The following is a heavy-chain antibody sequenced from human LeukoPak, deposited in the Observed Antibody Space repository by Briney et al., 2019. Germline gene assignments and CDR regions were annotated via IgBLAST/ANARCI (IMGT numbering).Heavy chain of an antibody. V-gene: IGHV3-23*01. J-gene: IGHJ4*02. Sequence: GGSLRLSCAASGFIVTNNYMTWVRQAPGKGLEWVSAISGSGGSTYNADSVKGRFTISRDNSKNTLDLQMNSLRAEDTAVYYCAKDVGGATRFLDYWGQGTLVTVSS. CDR3: AKDVGGATRFLDY. CDR1: GFIVTNNY. CDR2: ISGSGGST. D-gene: IGHD1-26*01.